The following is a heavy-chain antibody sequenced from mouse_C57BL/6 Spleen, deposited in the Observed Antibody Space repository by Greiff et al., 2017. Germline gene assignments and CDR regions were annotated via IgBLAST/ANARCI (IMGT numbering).Heavy chain of an antibody. Sequence: VQLQQSGPELVKPGASVKISCKASGYTFTDYYMNWVKQSHGKSLEWIGDINPNNGGTSYNQKFKGKATLTVDKSSSTAYMELRSLTSEDSAVYYCARTYYYGRGDYFDYWRQGTTRTVSS. CDR1: GYTFTDYY. CDR3: ARTYYYGRGDYFDY. CDR2: INPNNGGT. J-gene: IGHJ2*01. V-gene: IGHV1-26*01. D-gene: IGHD1-1*01.